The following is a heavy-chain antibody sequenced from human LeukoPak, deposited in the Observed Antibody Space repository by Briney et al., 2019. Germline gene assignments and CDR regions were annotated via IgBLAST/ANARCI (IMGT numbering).Heavy chain of an antibody. CDR2: MSPKSGNT. D-gene: IGHD7-27*01. V-gene: IGHV1-8*01. CDR1: GYTFTSYD. J-gene: IGHJ4*02. CDR3: VGGAPNWGFDY. Sequence: GASVQVSCKASGYTFTSYDINWVRQATGHGFEWMGWMSPKSGNTGYAQNFLGRVTMTRDTSISTAYTELSSLRSEDTAVYYCVGGAPNWGFDYWGQGTLVTVSS.